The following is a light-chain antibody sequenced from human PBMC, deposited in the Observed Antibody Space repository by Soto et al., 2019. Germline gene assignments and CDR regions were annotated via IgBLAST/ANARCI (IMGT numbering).Light chain of an antibody. CDR3: NSYTTSSTDWV. Sequence: QSVLTQPASVSGSPGQSITISCTGTSSDVGAYRYVSWYQQHPGKAPKLLIYEVTNRPSGVSNRFSGSKSGNTASLTISGLQAEDEADYYCNSYTTSSTDWVFGGGTKLTVL. J-gene: IGLJ3*02. V-gene: IGLV2-14*01. CDR1: SSDVGAYRY. CDR2: EVT.